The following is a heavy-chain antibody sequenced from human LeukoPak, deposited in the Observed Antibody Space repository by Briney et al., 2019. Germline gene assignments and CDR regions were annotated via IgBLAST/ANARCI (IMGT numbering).Heavy chain of an antibody. V-gene: IGHV4-59*01. CDR2: IYYSGST. D-gene: IGHD3-22*01. Sequence: SETLSLTCTVSGGSISSYYWSWIRQPPGKGLEWIGYIYYSGSTNYNPPLKSRVTISVDTSKNQFSLKLSSVTAADTAVYYCARSNYDSSGYYSKWGQGTLVTVSS. CDR1: GGSISSYY. CDR3: ARSNYDSSGYYSK. J-gene: IGHJ4*02.